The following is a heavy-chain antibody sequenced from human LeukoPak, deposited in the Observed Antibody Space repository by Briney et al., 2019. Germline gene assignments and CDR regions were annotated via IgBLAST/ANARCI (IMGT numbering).Heavy chain of an antibody. J-gene: IGHJ5*02. Sequence: SETLSLTCTVSGGSIISSSYYWGWIRQPPGKGLEWIGSIYYSGSTYYNPSLKSRVTIYVDTSKNQFSLKLSSVTAADTAVYYCARAFRMYALHNWFDPWGQGTLVTVSS. CDR3: ARAFRMYALHNWFDP. CDR2: IYYSGST. CDR1: GGSIISSSYY. D-gene: IGHD2-8*01. V-gene: IGHV4-39*07.